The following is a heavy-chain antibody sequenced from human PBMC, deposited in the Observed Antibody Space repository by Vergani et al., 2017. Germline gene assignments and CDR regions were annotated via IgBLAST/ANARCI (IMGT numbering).Heavy chain of an antibody. D-gene: IGHD6-13*01. V-gene: IGHV1-69*02. Sequence: QVQLVQSGAEVKKPGSSVKVSCKASGGTFSSYTISWVRQAPGQGLEWMGRIIPILGIANYAQKFQGRVTMTEDTSTDTAYMELSSLRSEDTAVYYCATVLSSTNWFDPWGQGTLVTVSS. CDR3: ATVLSSTNWFDP. CDR2: IIPILGIA. J-gene: IGHJ5*02. CDR1: GGTFSSYT.